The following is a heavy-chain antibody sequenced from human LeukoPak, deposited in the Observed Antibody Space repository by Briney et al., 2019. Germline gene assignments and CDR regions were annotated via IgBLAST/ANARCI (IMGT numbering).Heavy chain of an antibody. CDR3: ARGRFEYIVVVVAATNWFDP. CDR2: IYYSGST. V-gene: IGHV4-30-4*01. Sequence: SQTLSLTCTVSGGSISSGDYYWSWIRQPPGKGLEWIGYIYYSGSTYYNPSLKSRVTISVDTSKNQFSLKLSSVTAADTAVYYCARGRFEYIVVVVAATNWFDPWGQGTLVTVSS. CDR1: GGSISSGDYY. J-gene: IGHJ5*02. D-gene: IGHD2-15*01.